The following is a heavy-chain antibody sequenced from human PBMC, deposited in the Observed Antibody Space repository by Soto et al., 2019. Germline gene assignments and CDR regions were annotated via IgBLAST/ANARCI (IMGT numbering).Heavy chain of an antibody. CDR2: IYSGGST. CDR1: GFTFSSYW. Sequence: GGSLRLSCAASGFTFSSYWMHWVRQAPGKGLEWVSVIYSGGSTYYADSVKGRFTISRDNSKNTLYLQMNSLRAEDTAVYYCARDRDSSGPYYYYGMDVWGQGTTVTVSS. CDR3: ARDRDSSGPYYYYGMDV. V-gene: IGHV3-66*01. J-gene: IGHJ6*02. D-gene: IGHD3-22*01.